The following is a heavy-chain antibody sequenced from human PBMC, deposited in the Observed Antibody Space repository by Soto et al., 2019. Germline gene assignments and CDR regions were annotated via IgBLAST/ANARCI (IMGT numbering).Heavy chain of an antibody. J-gene: IGHJ4*02. Sequence: PSETLSRTCTVSGGSVTNSSYYWGWIRQSPGKGLEWIGRVYYRGRSYSKSSVKSRVTISVDTSKNRFSLSLNSVTASDTAAYFCVSQRTTVPTQAYFDYWGPGALVTVSS. CDR1: GGSVTNSSYY. CDR2: VYYRGRS. CDR3: VSQRTTVPTQAYFDY. V-gene: IGHV4-39*01. D-gene: IGHD4-17*01.